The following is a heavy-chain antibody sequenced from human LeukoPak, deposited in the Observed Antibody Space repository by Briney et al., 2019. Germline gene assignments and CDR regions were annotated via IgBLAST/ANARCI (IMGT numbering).Heavy chain of an antibody. V-gene: IGHV4-4*07. CDR1: GGSLSSHY. J-gene: IGHJ4*02. Sequence: SETLSLTCTVSGGSLSSHYWSWIRQPAGKGLEWIGRISTSGSTNYNPSLKSRVTMSVDTSKKHFSLKLSSVTAADTAVYYCARGIQWELLFFEYWGQGTLVTVSS. CDR2: ISTSGST. D-gene: IGHD1-26*01. CDR3: ARGIQWELLFFEY.